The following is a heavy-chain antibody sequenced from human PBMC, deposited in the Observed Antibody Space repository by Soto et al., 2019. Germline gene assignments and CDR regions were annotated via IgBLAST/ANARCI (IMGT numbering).Heavy chain of an antibody. CDR1: GYSFTSYW. D-gene: IGHD6-19*01. CDR2: VDPSDSYT. Sequence: GESLKISCKGSGYSFTSYWISWVRQMPGKGLEWMGRVDPSDSYTNYSPSFQGYVTISSDKSISTAYLQWSSLKASDTAMYYCARYSSGWTHRVWGQGTLVTVSS. V-gene: IGHV5-10-1*01. J-gene: IGHJ4*02. CDR3: ARYSSGWTHRV.